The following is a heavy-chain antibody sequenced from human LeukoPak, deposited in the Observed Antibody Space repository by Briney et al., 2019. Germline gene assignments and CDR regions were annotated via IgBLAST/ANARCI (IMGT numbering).Heavy chain of an antibody. D-gene: IGHD4-17*01. V-gene: IGHV1-69*05. CDR2: IIPIFGTA. Sequence: SVKVSCKASGGTFSSYAISWVRQASGQGLEWMGRIIPIFGTANYAQKFQGRVTITTDESTSTAYMELSGLRSEDTAVYYCARATHGDSHLYYWGQGTLVTVSS. J-gene: IGHJ4*02. CDR1: GGTFSSYA. CDR3: ARATHGDSHLYY.